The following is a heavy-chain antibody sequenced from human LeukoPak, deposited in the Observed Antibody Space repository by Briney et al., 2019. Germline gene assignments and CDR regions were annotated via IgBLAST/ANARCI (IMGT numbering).Heavy chain of an antibody. J-gene: IGHJ6*02. V-gene: IGHV4-59*11. CDR1: GGSISSHY. CDR3: ARVQRWLQSGYYYGMDV. D-gene: IGHD5-24*01. Sequence: SETLSLTCTVSGGSISSHYWSWIRQPPGKGLEWIGYICYSGSTNYNPSLKSRVTISVDTSKNQFSLKLSSVTAADTAVYYCARVQRWLQSGYYYGMDVWGQGTTVTVSS. CDR2: ICYSGST.